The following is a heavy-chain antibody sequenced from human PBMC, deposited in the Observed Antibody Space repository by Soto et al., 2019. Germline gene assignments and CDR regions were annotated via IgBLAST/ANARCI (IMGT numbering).Heavy chain of an antibody. V-gene: IGHV3-21*05. D-gene: IGHD6-6*01. CDR3: ARAQYSSSSGGY. CDR2: ISRSGDVI. CDR1: GFTCSSYA. Sequence: WGSLSLSCAASGFTCSSYAISWVRQAPGKGLEWVSYISRSGDVIYYADSVKGRFTISRDNAKNSLYLQMNSLRAEDTAVYYCARAQYSSSSGGYWGQGTLVTVSS. J-gene: IGHJ4*02.